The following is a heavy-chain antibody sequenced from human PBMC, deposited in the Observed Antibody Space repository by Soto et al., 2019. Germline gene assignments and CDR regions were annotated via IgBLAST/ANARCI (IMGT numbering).Heavy chain of an antibody. D-gene: IGHD3-22*01. J-gene: IGHJ5*02. Sequence: QMHLEESGGGVVQPGTSLRLSCAASGFTFNTYVMHWVRQAPGKGLEWVEGISDDGNSQYYANSVKGRFIISRDNSRSTLNLQMNSLRGEDTAVSHWATDDESSCRAGTFYPWGQGTLVTVSS. CDR1: GFTFNTYV. V-gene: IGHV3-30-3*01. CDR3: ATDDESSCRAGTFYP. CDR2: ISDDGNSQ.